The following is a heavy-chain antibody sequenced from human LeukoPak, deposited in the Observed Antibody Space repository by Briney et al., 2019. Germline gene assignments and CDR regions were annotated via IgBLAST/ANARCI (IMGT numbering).Heavy chain of an antibody. D-gene: IGHD6-13*01. V-gene: IGHV4-59*08. CDR3: ARYLAVGYSSWFDALDV. Sequence: SETLSLTCTVSGGSLSNYYWTWIRQSPGKGLEWIGNIYYSGSTNYNSSLKSRVTISVGPSKNQLSLILSSVTAADTAVYYCARYLAVGYSSWFDALDVWGQGTMVTVSS. J-gene: IGHJ3*01. CDR2: IYYSGST. CDR1: GGSLSNYY.